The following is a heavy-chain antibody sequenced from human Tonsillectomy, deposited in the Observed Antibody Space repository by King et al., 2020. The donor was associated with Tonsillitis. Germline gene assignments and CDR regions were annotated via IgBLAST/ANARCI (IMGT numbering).Heavy chain of an antibody. J-gene: IGHJ4*02. CDR1: GFTFSSYS. Sequence: VQLVESGGGLVKPGGSLRLSCAASGFTFSSYSMNWVRQAPGKGLEWVSSISSSSSYIYYEDSVKGRFTISRDNAKNSLYLQMNSLRAEDTDVYYCARAAGYSYGFVYCGQGTLVTASS. D-gene: IGHD5-18*01. V-gene: IGHV3-21*01. CDR2: ISSSSSYI. CDR3: ARAAGYSYGFVY.